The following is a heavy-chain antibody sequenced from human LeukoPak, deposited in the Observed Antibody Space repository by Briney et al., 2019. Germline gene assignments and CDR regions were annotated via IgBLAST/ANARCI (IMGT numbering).Heavy chain of an antibody. CDR1: GVSFSAYY. V-gene: IGHV4-34*01. D-gene: IGHD6-19*01. Sequence: PSETLSLTCAVYGVSFSAYYWSWIRQPPVKGLEWIGEINHSGSTNYNPSLKSRVTISVDTSKNQYSLKLSSVTAADTAVYYCARRRAVAGTWYFDLWGRGTLVTVSS. J-gene: IGHJ2*01. CDR3: ARRRAVAGTWYFDL. CDR2: INHSGST.